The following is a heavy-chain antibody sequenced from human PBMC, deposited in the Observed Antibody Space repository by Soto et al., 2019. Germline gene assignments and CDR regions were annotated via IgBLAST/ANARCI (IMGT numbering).Heavy chain of an antibody. D-gene: IGHD6-19*01. CDR2: IYHSGST. CDR3: ARESGWQLNWFDP. Sequence: KPSETLSLTCAVSGGSISSSNWWSWVRQPPGKGLEWIGEIYHSGSTNYNPSLKSRVTISVDKSKNQFSLKLSSVTAADTAVYYCARESGWQLNWFDPWGQGTLVTVSS. J-gene: IGHJ5*02. CDR1: GGSISSSNW. V-gene: IGHV4-4*02.